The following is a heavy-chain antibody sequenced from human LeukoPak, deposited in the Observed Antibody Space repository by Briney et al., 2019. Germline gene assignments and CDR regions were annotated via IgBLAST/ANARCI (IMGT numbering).Heavy chain of an antibody. CDR3: ARDPSAAAFDLGWFDP. CDR2: IYYSGTT. J-gene: IGHJ5*02. V-gene: IGHV4-59*01. CDR1: GASIDSYY. Sequence: PSETLSLTCTISGASIDSYYWSWIRQPPGKGLEWIGYIYYSGTTNYNPSLKRRVTISVDTSKNQFSLKLSSVTAADTAVYYCARDPSAAAFDLGWFDPWGQGTLVTVSS. D-gene: IGHD6-13*01.